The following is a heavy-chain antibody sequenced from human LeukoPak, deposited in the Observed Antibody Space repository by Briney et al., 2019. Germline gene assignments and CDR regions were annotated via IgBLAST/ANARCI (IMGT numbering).Heavy chain of an antibody. CDR3: ARYYYDSSGYYSPGYYFDY. Sequence: PSETLSLTCAVYGGSFSGYYWSWIRQPPGKGLEWIGEINHSGSTNYNPSLKSRVTISVDTSKNQLSLKLSSVTAADTAVYYCARYYYDSSGYYSPGYYFDYWGQGTLVTVSS. CDR2: INHSGST. CDR1: GGSFSGYY. J-gene: IGHJ4*02. V-gene: IGHV4-34*01. D-gene: IGHD3-22*01.